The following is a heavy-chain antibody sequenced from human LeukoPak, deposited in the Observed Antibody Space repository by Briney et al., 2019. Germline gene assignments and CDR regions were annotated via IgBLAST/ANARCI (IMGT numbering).Heavy chain of an antibody. V-gene: IGHV3-30-3*01. CDR2: ISYDGSNK. D-gene: IGHD3-3*01. J-gene: IGHJ4*02. CDR1: GFTFSSYA. Sequence: GGSLRLSCAASGFTFSSYAMHWVRQAPGKGLEWVAVISYDGSNKYYADSVKGRFTISRDNSKNTLYLQMNSLRAEDTAVCYCARGDRSGYLDYWGQGTLVTVSS. CDR3: ARGDRSGYLDY.